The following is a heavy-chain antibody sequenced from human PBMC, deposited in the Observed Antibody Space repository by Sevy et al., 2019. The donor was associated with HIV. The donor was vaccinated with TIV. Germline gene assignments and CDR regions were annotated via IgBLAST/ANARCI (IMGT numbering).Heavy chain of an antibody. J-gene: IGHJ3*02. D-gene: IGHD2-15*01. CDR1: GGSISSYY. V-gene: IGHV4-59*13. CDR2: IYYSGST. Sequence: SETLSLTCTVSGGSISSYYWSWIRQPPGKGLEWMGYIYYSGSTNYNPSLKSRVTISVDTSKNQFSLKLSSVTAADTAVYYCARFCCSGGSCYSDAFDIWGQGTMVTVSS. CDR3: ARFCCSGGSCYSDAFDI.